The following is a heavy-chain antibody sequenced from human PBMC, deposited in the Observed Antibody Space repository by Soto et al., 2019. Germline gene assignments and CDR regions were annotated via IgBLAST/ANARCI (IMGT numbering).Heavy chain of an antibody. CDR3: AKERLGRVIDY. D-gene: IGHD3-10*01. V-gene: IGHV3-23*01. J-gene: IGHJ4*02. Sequence: EVLLLDSGGGLVQPGGSLRLSCAASVFTFSNYAMTWVRQAPGKGPEWISTVNNGGGGTYYADSVKGRFTISRDNSKNTLYLQVSSLRAEDTAVYYCAKERLGRVIDYWGQGILVTASS. CDR1: VFTFSNYA. CDR2: VNNGGGGT.